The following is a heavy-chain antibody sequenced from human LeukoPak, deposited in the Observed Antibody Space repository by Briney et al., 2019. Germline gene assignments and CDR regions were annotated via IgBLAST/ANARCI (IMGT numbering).Heavy chain of an antibody. CDR3: AKDRQSNSWSPYHY. Sequence: QPGRSLRLSCAASGFTFSSYGMHWVRQAPGKGLEWISGISGNGGSLLYTDSVKGRFTISRDNSKNTLFLQMDSLRAEDTAIYYCAKDRQSNSWSPYHYWGQGTLVTVSS. CDR2: ISGNGGSL. CDR1: GFTFSSYG. D-gene: IGHD6-13*01. V-gene: IGHV3-23*01. J-gene: IGHJ4*02.